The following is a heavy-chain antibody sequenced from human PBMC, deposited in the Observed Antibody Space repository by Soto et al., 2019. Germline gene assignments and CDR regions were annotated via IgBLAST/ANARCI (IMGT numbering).Heavy chain of an antibody. Sequence: GGSLRLSCAASGFTFSSYAMSWVRQAPGKGLEWVSAISGSGGSTYYADSVKGRFTISRDNSKNTLYLQMNSLRAEDTAVYYCASKLGPSGSYYYYYGMDVWGQGTTVTVSS. CDR2: ISGSGGST. CDR1: GFTFSSYA. J-gene: IGHJ6*02. V-gene: IGHV3-23*01. D-gene: IGHD6-19*01. CDR3: ASKLGPSGSYYYYYGMDV.